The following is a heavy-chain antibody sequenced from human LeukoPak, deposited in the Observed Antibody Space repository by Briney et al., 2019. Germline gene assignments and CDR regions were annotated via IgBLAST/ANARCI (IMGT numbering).Heavy chain of an antibody. CDR2: INHSGST. J-gene: IGHJ4*02. Sequence: SETLSLTCAVYGGSFSGYYWSWIRQPPGKGLEWIGEINHSGSTNYNPSLKSRVTISVDTSKNQFSLKLSSVTAADTAVYYCARVAASGGLRWQTGFIWGQGTLVTSPQ. V-gene: IGHV4-34*01. CDR3: ARVAASGGLRWQTGFI. CDR1: GGSFSGYY. D-gene: IGHD4-23*01.